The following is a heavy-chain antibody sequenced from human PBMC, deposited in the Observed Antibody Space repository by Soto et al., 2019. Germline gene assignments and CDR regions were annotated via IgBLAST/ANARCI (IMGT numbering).Heavy chain of an antibody. D-gene: IGHD6-6*01. CDR2: IANDGRDK. V-gene: IGHV3-30*18. Sequence: QVQLVESGGGVVQPGGSLRLSCAASGFAFNNYGMHWIRQAPGKGLEWVAVIANDGRDKKFSDSVKSRFTISRDNSQNTIYLQMNSLRAEDTAVYYCAKDSSTKAARYYFHFWGQGTLVTVSS. J-gene: IGHJ4*02. CDR1: GFAFNNYG. CDR3: AKDSSTKAARYYFHF.